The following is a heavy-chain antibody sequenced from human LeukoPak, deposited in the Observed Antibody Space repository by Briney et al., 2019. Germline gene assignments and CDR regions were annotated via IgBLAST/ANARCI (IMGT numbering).Heavy chain of an antibody. CDR1: GDSMNGSKYF. V-gene: IGHV4-39*01. D-gene: IGHD6-13*01. CDR3: ARRGITYSTSFFDK. CDR2: IFYSGSA. Sequence: PSETLSLTCTVSGDSMNGSKYFWGWIRQPPGKGLEWIGNIFYSGSAYYNPSLKGRFTVSVDTPNNQFSLKVTSVTASDTALYFCARRGITYSTSFFDKWGQGIMVTVSS. J-gene: IGHJ4*02.